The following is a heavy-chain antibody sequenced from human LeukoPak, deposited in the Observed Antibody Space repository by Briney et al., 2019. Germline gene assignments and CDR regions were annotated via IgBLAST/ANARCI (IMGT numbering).Heavy chain of an antibody. J-gene: IGHJ4*02. CDR2: TYYRSKWYN. Sequence: SQTLSLTCALSGDSVSSNSAGWNWIRQSPSRGLEWLGRTYYRSKWYNDYAVSVKGRITINPDTSKNQFSLQLNSMTPEDTAVYYCARGGGAVDYWGQGTLVTVSS. D-gene: IGHD3-16*01. V-gene: IGHV6-1*01. CDR1: GDSVSSNSAG. CDR3: ARGGGAVDY.